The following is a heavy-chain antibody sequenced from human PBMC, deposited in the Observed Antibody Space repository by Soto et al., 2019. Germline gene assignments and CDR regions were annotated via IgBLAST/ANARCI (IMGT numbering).Heavy chain of an antibody. D-gene: IGHD2-2*01. Sequence: GESLKISCKGSGYSFTSYCISWVRQMPGKGLEWLGRIDPSDSYTNYSPSFQGHVTISADKSISTAYLQWSSLKASDTAMYYCARYARNAFDIWGQGTMVTVS. J-gene: IGHJ3*02. CDR1: GYSFTSYC. V-gene: IGHV5-10-1*01. CDR2: IDPSDSYT. CDR3: ARYARNAFDI.